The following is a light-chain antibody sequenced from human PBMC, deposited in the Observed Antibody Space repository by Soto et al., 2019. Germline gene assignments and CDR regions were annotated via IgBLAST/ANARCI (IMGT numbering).Light chain of an antibody. CDR1: QSLLHRNGYNY. Sequence: DIVMTQSPLSLPVTPGEPASISCRSSQSLLHRNGYNYLDWYLQKPGQSPQLLIYLCSNRASGVPDRFSGSGSGTDFTLKISRVEAEDVGVYYCMQALQTPPYTFGQGTKLEIK. CDR3: MQALQTPPYT. J-gene: IGKJ2*01. CDR2: LCS. V-gene: IGKV2-28*01.